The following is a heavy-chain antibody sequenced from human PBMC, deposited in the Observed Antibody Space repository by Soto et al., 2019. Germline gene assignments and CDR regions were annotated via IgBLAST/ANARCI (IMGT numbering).Heavy chain of an antibody. D-gene: IGHD5-18*01. Sequence: PGGSLRLSCAASGFNFDDYTMHWVRQAPGKGLEWVSLISWDGGSTYYADSVKGRFTISRDNSKNSLFLQMNSLRTDDTALYYCAKDKVRGYSYGPSDCWGQGTLVTVS. J-gene: IGHJ4*02. V-gene: IGHV3-43*01. CDR3: AKDKVRGYSYGPSDC. CDR1: GFNFDDYT. CDR2: ISWDGGST.